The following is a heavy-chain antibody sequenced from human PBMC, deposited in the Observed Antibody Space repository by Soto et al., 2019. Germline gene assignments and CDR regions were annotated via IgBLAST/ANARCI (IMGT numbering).Heavy chain of an antibody. Sequence: PXECLLLSCAASGFTLSSYAMSWVRQAPWKGLEWVSAISGSGGSTYYADSVKGRFTISRDNSKNTLYLQMNSLRAEDTAVYYCAKVIRIAVSIHYYGMDVCGQGTTVSVSS. CDR3: AKVIRIAVSIHYYGMDV. J-gene: IGHJ6*02. CDR1: GFTLSSYA. CDR2: ISGSGGST. V-gene: IGHV3-23*01. D-gene: IGHD2-21*01.